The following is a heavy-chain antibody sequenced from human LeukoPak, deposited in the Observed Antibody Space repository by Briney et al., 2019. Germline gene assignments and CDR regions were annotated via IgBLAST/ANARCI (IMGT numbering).Heavy chain of an antibody. V-gene: IGHV1-2*02. CDR2: INPNSGGT. CDR3: ARDYYGSGSHKKTYYMDV. D-gene: IGHD3-10*01. J-gene: IGHJ6*03. CDR1: GYTFTAYY. Sequence: ASVKVSCKASGYTFTAYYMHWVRQAPGQGLEWMGWINPNSGGTNYAQKLQGRVTMTTDTSTSTAYMELRSLRSDDTAVYYCARDYYGSGSHKKTYYMDVWGKGTTVTISS.